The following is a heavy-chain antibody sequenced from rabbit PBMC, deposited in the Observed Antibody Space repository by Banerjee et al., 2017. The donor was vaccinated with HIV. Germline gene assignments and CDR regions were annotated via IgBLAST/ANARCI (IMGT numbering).Heavy chain of an antibody. J-gene: IGHJ6*01. D-gene: IGHD8-1*01. V-gene: IGHV1S47*01. CDR3: ARGGVGTTYPYGGMDL. CDR2: IAPDYGST. CDR1: GIDFYNYG. Sequence: QQQLVESGGGLVKPGASLTLTCKASGIDFYNYGISWVRQAPGKGLEWIAYIAPDYGSTDYASWVNGRFTISLNNAQNTMFLQMTSLTAADTATYFCARGGVGTTYPYGGMDLWGQGTLVTVS.